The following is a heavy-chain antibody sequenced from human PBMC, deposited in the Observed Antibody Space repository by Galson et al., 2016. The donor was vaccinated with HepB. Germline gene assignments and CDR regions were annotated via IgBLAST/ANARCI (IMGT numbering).Heavy chain of an antibody. J-gene: IGHJ6*02. Sequence: SETLSLTCGVFGASFSGHYWTWIRQSPGKGLEWIGEINESGNTNSNPSLKSRVTISVDKSKNQFSLKLNSVTPADSAVYYCARARVLRYVDWLREYYYGLDVWGRGTTVTVSS. D-gene: IGHD3-9*01. CDR1: GASFSGHY. V-gene: IGHV4-34*01. CDR3: ARARVLRYVDWLREYYYGLDV. CDR2: INESGNT.